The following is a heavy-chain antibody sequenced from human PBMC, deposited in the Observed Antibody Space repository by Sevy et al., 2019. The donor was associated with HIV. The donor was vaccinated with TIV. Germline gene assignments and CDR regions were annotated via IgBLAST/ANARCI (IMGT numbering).Heavy chain of an antibody. CDR1: GFSFRSYG. CDR3: VKEGGGEGGDH. Sequence: GGSLRLSCAASGFSFRSYGMHWVRQAPGKGLEWMSYIQYDGSNKDYADSVKGRFTISRDNSKNTLYLQMNRLRVEDRAVFYCVKEGGGEGGDHWGQGTLVTVSS. J-gene: IGHJ4*02. V-gene: IGHV3-30*02. D-gene: IGHD2-21*01. CDR2: IQYDGSNK.